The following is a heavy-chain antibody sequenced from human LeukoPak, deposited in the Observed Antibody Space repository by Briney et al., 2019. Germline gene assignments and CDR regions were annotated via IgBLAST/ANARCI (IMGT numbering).Heavy chain of an antibody. V-gene: IGHV3-21*01. Sequence: GGSLRLSCAASGFTFSSYSMNWVRQAPGKGLEWVSSISSSSSYIYYADSVKGRFTISRDNAKNSLYLQMNSLRAEDTAVYYCARVYSGSYYRFDYWGQGTLVTVSS. CDR2: ISSSSSYI. J-gene: IGHJ4*02. CDR3: ARVYSGSYYRFDY. D-gene: IGHD1-26*01. CDR1: GFTFSSYS.